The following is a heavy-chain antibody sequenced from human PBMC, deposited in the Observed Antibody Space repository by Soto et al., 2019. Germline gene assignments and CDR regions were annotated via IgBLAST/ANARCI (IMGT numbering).Heavy chain of an antibody. V-gene: IGHV2-5*02. CDR2: IYWDDDK. D-gene: IGHD2-21*02. Sequence: QITLKESGPTLVKPTQTLTLTCSVSGFSLNTGGLGVGWIRQPPGKALEWLALIYWDDDKRYSPSLRNRLSINKATSNTLVVFTMTNMDPVDTATYYCIHSRCGGDCLRSYSSHYYYGLDVWGQGTTVTVSS. CDR3: IHSRCGGDCLRSYSSHYYYGLDV. CDR1: GFSLNTGGLG. J-gene: IGHJ6*02.